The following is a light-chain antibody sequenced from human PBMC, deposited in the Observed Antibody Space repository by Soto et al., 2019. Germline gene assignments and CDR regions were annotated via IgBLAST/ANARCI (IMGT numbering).Light chain of an antibody. J-gene: IGKJ1*01. Sequence: DIQMTQSPSTLSASVGYRVTITWRASQSISSWLAWYQQKPGKAPKLLIYDASSLESGVPSRFSGSGSGTEFTITISSLQPDDFATYYCQQYNSYSPTSGQGTKVDIK. CDR3: QQYNSYSPT. CDR1: QSISSW. CDR2: DAS. V-gene: IGKV1-5*01.